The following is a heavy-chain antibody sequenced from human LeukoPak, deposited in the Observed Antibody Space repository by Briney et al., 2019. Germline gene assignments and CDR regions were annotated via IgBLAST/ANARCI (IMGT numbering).Heavy chain of an antibody. D-gene: IGHD4-11*01. CDR1: GGTFSSYA. CDR2: IIPILGIA. Sequence: SVKVSCKASGGTFSSYAISWVRQAPGQGLEWMGRIIPILGIANYAQKFQGRVTITADKSTSTAYMELSSLRSEDTAVYYCASAVTTPDFDYWGQGTLVADPS. V-gene: IGHV1-69*04. CDR3: ASAVTTPDFDY. J-gene: IGHJ4*02.